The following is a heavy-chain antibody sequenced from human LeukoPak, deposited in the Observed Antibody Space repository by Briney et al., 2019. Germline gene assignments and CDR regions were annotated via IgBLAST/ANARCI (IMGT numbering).Heavy chain of an antibody. V-gene: IGHV3-30*02. D-gene: IGHD5-24*01. CDR1: GFTFDTYG. J-gene: IGHJ4*02. Sequence: WGSLRLSCAASGFTFDTYGMHWVRQAPGKGLDWVAFIPYDGSNEYYADSVRGRFTVSRDSSKNTLYLQMNSLRPEDTAVYYCLTAPRWLQFGNFNNWGQGTLVTVSS. CDR2: IPYDGSNE. CDR3: LTAPRWLQFGNFNN.